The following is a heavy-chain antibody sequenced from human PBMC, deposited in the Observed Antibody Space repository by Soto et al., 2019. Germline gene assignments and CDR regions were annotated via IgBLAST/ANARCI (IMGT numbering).Heavy chain of an antibody. CDR2: IYPGDSDT. CDR1: GGRSVDYW. V-gene: IGHV5-51*01. J-gene: IGHJ4*02. D-gene: IGHD3-9*01. Sequence: GAGGRSVDYWSRRLLQLPRNGLEWMGIIYPGDSDTRYSPSFQGQVTISADKSISTAYLQWSSLKASDTAMYYCARSYYDILTGYEKRSSSSRYRGQGTLVIVFS. CDR3: ARSYYDILTGYEKRSSSSRY.